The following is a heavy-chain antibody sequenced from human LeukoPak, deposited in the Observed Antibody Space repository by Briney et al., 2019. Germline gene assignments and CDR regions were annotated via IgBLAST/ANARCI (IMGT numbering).Heavy chain of an antibody. Sequence: PSETLSLTCTVPGGSISSYYWSCIRQPPGKGLERIGYIYYSGSTNYNPSLKSRVTISVDPSKNQFSLKLSSVTAADTAVYYCARVMATAERFFDYWGQGTLVTVSS. D-gene: IGHD5-24*01. CDR3: ARVMATAERFFDY. V-gene: IGHV4-59*08. CDR2: IYYSGST. CDR1: GGSISSYY. J-gene: IGHJ4*02.